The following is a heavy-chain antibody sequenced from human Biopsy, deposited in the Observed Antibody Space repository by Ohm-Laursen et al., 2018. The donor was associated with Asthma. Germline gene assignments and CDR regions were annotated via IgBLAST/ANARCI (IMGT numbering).Heavy chain of an antibody. V-gene: IGHV3-30-3*01. J-gene: IGHJ4*02. Sequence: SLRLSCAASGFNFKTYGMHWVRQAPGKGLEWIGLISYDGTNKFYADSVKGRFTISRDNSKNTLYLQMNSLRAEDTAVYYCARDLHPTNHLGELSEGFDYWGQGTLVTVSS. CDR3: ARDLHPTNHLGELSEGFDY. CDR2: ISYDGTNK. CDR1: GFNFKTYG. D-gene: IGHD3-16*02.